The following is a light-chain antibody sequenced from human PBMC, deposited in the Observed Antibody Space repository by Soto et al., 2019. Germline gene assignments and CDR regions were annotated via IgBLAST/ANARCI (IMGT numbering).Light chain of an antibody. CDR2: DVS. CDR1: SGDIGDYKY. CDR3: SSYTSTNFVI. V-gene: IGLV2-14*01. J-gene: IGLJ2*01. Sequence: QSALTQPASVSGSPGQSITISCTGSSGDIGDYKYVSWFKQHPGKAPKLMIYDVSNRPSGVSNRFSASKSGNTASLTISGLQAEDEADYYCSSYTSTNFVIFGGGTKLTVL.